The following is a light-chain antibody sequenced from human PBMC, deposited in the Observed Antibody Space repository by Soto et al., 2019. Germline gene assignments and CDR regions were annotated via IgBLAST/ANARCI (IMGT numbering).Light chain of an antibody. CDR1: TSDVGGHNY. V-gene: IGLV2-14*01. CDR3: DSYTANNVL. J-gene: IGLJ2*01. Sequence: QSALTQPASVSGSPGQSITISCAGTTSDVGGHNYVSWYQHHPGRAPKLILYEVSNRPSGVSSRFSGSKSGDTASLTISGLQAEDEADYYCDSYTANNVLFGGGTKLTVL. CDR2: EVS.